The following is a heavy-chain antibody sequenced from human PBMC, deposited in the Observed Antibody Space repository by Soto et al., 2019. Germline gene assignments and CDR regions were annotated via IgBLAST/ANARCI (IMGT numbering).Heavy chain of an antibody. CDR3: ARGSGSYYNVNWFDP. CDR2: IYYSGST. Sequence: QVQLQESGPGLVKPSQTLSLTCTVSGGSISSGGYYWSWIRQHPGKGLEWIGYIYYSGSTYYNPSLKSRVTISGDTSKNQFSLKLSSVTAADTAVYYCARGSGSYYNVNWFDPWGQGTLVTVSS. J-gene: IGHJ5*02. V-gene: IGHV4-31*03. D-gene: IGHD3-10*01. CDR1: GGSISSGGYY.